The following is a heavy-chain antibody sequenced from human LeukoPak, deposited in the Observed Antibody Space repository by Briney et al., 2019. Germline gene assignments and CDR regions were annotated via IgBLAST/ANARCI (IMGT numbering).Heavy chain of an antibody. CDR3: AKDNGDGYNLFDY. CDR1: GFTFDDYA. V-gene: IGHV3-9*01. D-gene: IGHD5-24*01. Sequence: PGGSLRLSCAASGFTFDDYAMHWVRQAPGEGLEWVSGISWNSGSIGYADSVKGRFTISRDNAKNSLYLQMNSLRAEDTALYYCAKDNGDGYNLFDYWGQGTLVTVSS. J-gene: IGHJ4*02. CDR2: ISWNSGSI.